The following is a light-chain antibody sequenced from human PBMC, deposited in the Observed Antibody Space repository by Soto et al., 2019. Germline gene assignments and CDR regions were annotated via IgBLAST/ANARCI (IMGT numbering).Light chain of an antibody. J-gene: IGKJ1*01. Sequence: DIQMTQSPSSLSASVGDRVTVTCRASQSITTYLNWYQQKPGKAPKLLMYAASSLQSGVPSRFSGSGSGTEFTLTITSLQPEDFATYICQQSYGSPWTFGQGPRWKSN. CDR1: QSITTY. CDR2: AAS. V-gene: IGKV1-39*01. CDR3: QQSYGSPWT.